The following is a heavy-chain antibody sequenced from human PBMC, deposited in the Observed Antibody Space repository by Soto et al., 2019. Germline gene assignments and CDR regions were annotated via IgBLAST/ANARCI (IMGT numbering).Heavy chain of an antibody. CDR3: AKDSPVGVPLLRDLHD. J-gene: IGHJ1*01. V-gene: IGHV3-23*01. Sequence: EVQLLESGGGLVQPGGSLRLSCAASGFTFSNYGMRWVRPAPGKGLEWVSVISGSGGSTYYADSVKGRFTLSRDNSKNTVYLQMNSLRAEDTAVYYCAKDSPVGVPLLRDLHDWGQGTLVTVSS. D-gene: IGHD2-15*01. CDR1: GFTFSNYG. CDR2: ISGSGGST.